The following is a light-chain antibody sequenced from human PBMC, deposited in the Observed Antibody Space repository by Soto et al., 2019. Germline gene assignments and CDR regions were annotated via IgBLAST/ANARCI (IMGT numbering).Light chain of an antibody. CDR3: QQYNDYVWT. J-gene: IGKJ1*01. CDR1: QYINTR. Sequence: EIVLTQSPATLSSFPGDRVTLSCRASQYINTRLARYQHRPGQAPRLLIYQTSLRAAGIPARFSASGSGTEFTLTISSLQPDDFATYYCQQYNDYVWTFGQGTKVDIK. V-gene: IGKV3D-15*01. CDR2: QTS.